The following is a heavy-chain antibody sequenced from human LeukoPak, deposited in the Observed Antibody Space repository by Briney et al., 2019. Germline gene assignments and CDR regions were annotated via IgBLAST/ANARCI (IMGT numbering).Heavy chain of an antibody. CDR3: ALRLWFGETYGMDV. CDR1: GFTVSSNY. J-gene: IGHJ6*02. D-gene: IGHD3-10*01. V-gene: IGHV3-53*04. CDR2: IYSGGST. Sequence: GGSLRLSCAASGFTVSSNYMSWVRQAPGKGLEWASVIYSGGSTYYADSVKGRFTISRHNSKNTLYLQMNSLRAEDTAVYYCALRLWFGETYGMDVWGQGTTVTVSS.